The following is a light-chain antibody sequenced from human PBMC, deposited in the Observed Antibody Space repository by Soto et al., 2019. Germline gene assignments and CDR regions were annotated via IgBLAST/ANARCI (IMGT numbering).Light chain of an antibody. Sequence: QSVLTQPPSLSGAPGQRVTISCTGSSSNIGAGYDVHWYQQLPGTAPKLLIYGNSNRPSGVPDRFSGSKSGTSASLAITGFQAEDEADYYCQSYDSSLSGWVFGGGTKLTVL. V-gene: IGLV1-40*01. CDR1: SSNIGAGYD. J-gene: IGLJ3*02. CDR3: QSYDSSLSGWV. CDR2: GNS.